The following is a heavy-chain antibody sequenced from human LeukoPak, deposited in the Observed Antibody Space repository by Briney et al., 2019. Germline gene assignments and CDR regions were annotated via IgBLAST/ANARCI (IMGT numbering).Heavy chain of an antibody. Sequence: PGGSLRLSCAASGFTFDDYAMHWVRQAPGKGLEWVSGISWNSGSIGYADSVKGRFTISRDNAKNSLCLQMNSLRAEDTALYYCAKEASSGWYGNADYWGQGTLVTVSS. CDR2: ISWNSGSI. J-gene: IGHJ4*02. CDR1: GFTFDDYA. V-gene: IGHV3-9*01. D-gene: IGHD6-19*01. CDR3: AKEASSGWYGNADY.